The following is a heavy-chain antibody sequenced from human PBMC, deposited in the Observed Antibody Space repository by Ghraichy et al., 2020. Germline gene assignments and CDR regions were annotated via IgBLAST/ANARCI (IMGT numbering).Heavy chain of an antibody. Sequence: GGSLRLSCAVSGNTVRSYAFHWVRQAPGKGLEWVAVIRYDGTYIDYADSVKGRFTISRATSKNTVFLQMNSLGADDTATYYCVAVDTVAAIAWAYGRNIWGQGTTVTVSS. CDR2: IRYDGTYI. CDR1: GNTVRSYA. V-gene: IGHV3-33*08. CDR3: VAVDTVAAIAWAYGRNI. J-gene: IGHJ6*02. D-gene: IGHD5-12*01.